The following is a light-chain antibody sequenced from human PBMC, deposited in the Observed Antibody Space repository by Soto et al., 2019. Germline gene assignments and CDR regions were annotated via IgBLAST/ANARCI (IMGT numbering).Light chain of an antibody. CDR2: EGS. CDR1: SSDVGTYNL. CDR3: CSYASGSTPLYV. Sequence: QSALTQPASVSGSPGQSITISCTGTSSDVGTYNLVSWYQQHPGKAPKLIIYEGSKRPSGVSTRFSGSKAGNTASLTISGLQAEDEADYYCCSYASGSTPLYVFGTGTKV. V-gene: IGLV2-23*01. J-gene: IGLJ1*01.